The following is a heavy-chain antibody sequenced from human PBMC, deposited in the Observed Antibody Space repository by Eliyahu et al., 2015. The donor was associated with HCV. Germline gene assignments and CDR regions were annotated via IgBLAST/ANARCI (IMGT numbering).Heavy chain of an antibody. D-gene: IGHD3-22*01. CDR3: AKMKRPGRIDSSGFYSDAFDI. CDR2: ISGXGSST. J-gene: IGHJ3*02. V-gene: IGHV3-23*01. CDR1: GFTFSGYG. Sequence: EVQLLESGGGLVQPGGSLRLSCAASGFTFSGYGMSWVRQAPGKGLEWVSSISGXGSSTYYADSVKGRFTISRDNSKNTLYLQVNSLRAEDTAVYYCAKMKRPGRIDSSGFYSDAFDIWGQGTMVTVSS.